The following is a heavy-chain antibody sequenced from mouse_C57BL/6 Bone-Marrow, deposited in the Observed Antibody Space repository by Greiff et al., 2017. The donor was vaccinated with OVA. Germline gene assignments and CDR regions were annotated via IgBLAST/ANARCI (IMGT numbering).Heavy chain of an antibody. CDR2: INPSNGGT. V-gene: IGHV1-53*01. D-gene: IGHD1-1*01. CDR1: GYTFTSYW. CDR3: ARRYYGSSYWYFDV. J-gene: IGHJ1*03. Sequence: QLQQPGTELVKPGASVKLSCKASGYTFTSYWMHWVKQRPGQGLEWIGNINPSNGGTNYNEKFKSKATLTVDKSSSTAYMQLSSLTSEDSAVYYGARRYYGSSYWYFDVWGTGTTVTVSS.